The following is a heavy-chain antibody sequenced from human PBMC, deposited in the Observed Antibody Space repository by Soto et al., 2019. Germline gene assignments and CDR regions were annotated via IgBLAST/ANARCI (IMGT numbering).Heavy chain of an antibody. V-gene: IGHV4-59*01. Sequence: SETLSLTCTVSGGSISSYYWSWIRQPPGKGLEWIGYIYYSGSTNYNPSLKSRVTISVDTSKNQFSLKLSSVTAADTAVYYCAREGRSSWYPGVAFDFWGQGTLVTVSS. CDR2: IYYSGST. D-gene: IGHD6-13*01. CDR3: AREGRSSWYPGVAFDF. CDR1: GGSISSYY. J-gene: IGHJ4*02.